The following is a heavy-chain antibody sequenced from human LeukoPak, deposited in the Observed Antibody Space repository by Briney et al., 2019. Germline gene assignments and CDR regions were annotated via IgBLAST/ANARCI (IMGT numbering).Heavy chain of an antibody. CDR2: MNPNSGNA. J-gene: IGHJ5*02. D-gene: IGHD3-10*01. CDR1: GYTFTSYD. V-gene: IGHV1-8*01. CDR3: ARMGYYSDSGSPNWFDP. Sequence: ASVKVSCKASGYTFTSYDINWVRQATGQGLEWMGWMNPNSGNAGYAQNLQGRVTMTRNTSISTAYLELSSLRSEDTAVYYCARMGYYSDSGSPNWFDPWGQGTLVTVSS.